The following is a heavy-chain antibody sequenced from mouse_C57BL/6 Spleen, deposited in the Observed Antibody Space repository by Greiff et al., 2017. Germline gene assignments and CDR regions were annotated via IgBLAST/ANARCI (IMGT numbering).Heavy chain of an antibody. CDR1: GYTFTSYW. Sequence: QVQLQQPGAELVKPGASVKMSCKASGYTFTSYWITWVKQRPGQGLEWIGDIYPGSGSTNYNEKFKSKATLTVATSSSTAYMQLSSLTSEDSAVYYCARRGSSGLPFAYWGQGTLVTVSA. V-gene: IGHV1-55*01. D-gene: IGHD3-2*02. J-gene: IGHJ3*01. CDR3: ARRGSSGLPFAY. CDR2: IYPGSGST.